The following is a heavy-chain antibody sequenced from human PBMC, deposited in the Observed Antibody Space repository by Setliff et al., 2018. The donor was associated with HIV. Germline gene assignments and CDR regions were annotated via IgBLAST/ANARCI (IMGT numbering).Heavy chain of an antibody. CDR3: ARAPTGELDF. D-gene: IGHD7-27*01. CDR2: IHTSGST. CDR1: GGSISSYY. V-gene: IGHV4-4*08. Sequence: SETLSLTCTVSGGSISSYYWSWIRQSPGKKLEWIGYIHTSGSTNYNPSLKSRVTISLDTSNDRFSLRLSSVTAADTAVYYCARAPTGELDFWGQGTLVTVSS. J-gene: IGHJ4*02.